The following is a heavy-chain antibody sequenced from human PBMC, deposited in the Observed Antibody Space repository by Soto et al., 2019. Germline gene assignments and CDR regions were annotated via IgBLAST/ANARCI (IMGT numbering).Heavy chain of an antibody. Sequence: GGSLRLSCAASGFTFSSYSMNWVRQAPGKGLEWVSYISSSSSTIYYADSVKGRFTISRDNAKNSLYLQMNSLRAEDTAVYYCARDRLYYYGSGSYPNWFDPWGQGTLVTVSS. CDR1: GFTFSSYS. D-gene: IGHD3-10*01. J-gene: IGHJ5*02. CDR2: ISSSSSTI. V-gene: IGHV3-48*01. CDR3: ARDRLYYYGSGSYPNWFDP.